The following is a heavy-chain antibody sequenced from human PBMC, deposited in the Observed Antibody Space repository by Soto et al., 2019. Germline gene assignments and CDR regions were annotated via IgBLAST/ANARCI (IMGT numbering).Heavy chain of an antibody. Sequence: GGSLRLSCAASGFTFSSYGMHWVRQAPGKGLEWVAVISYDGSNKYYADSVKGRFTISRDNSKNTLYLQMNSLRAEDTAVYYCARDSGSYYFDYWGQGTLVTVSS. V-gene: IGHV3-30*03. CDR1: GFTFSSYG. CDR3: ARDSGSYYFDY. CDR2: ISYDGSNK. J-gene: IGHJ4*02. D-gene: IGHD1-26*01.